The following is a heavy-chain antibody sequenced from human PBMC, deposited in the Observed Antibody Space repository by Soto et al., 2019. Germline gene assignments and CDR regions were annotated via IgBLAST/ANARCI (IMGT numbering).Heavy chain of an antibody. J-gene: IGHJ4*02. CDR3: ARHLSDSGYDLNY. D-gene: IGHD5-12*01. CDR1: GGFISSSNYY. Sequence: QLQLQESGPGLVKPSETLSLTCSVSGGFISSSNYYWGWIRQPPGKGLEWIGSVYYSGSTYYNPSLKSRVTMSADTSKNQFSLKLSSVTAADTAVYYCARHLSDSGYDLNYWGQGTLVIVSS. CDR2: VYYSGST. V-gene: IGHV4-39*01.